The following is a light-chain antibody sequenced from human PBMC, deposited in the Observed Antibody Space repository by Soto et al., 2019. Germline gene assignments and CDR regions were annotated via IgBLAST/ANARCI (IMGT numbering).Light chain of an antibody. CDR3: QQHEDLPLS. CDR2: DAS. J-gene: IGKJ3*01. Sequence: DIPMTQSPSSLSASVGDRVTITCQASQGITKSLNWYQQKPGKAPKLLIYDASILETGVPSTFTGSGSGTDFTFTISGLQPEDIATYYCQQHEDLPLSFGPGTKVNIK. CDR1: QGITKS. V-gene: IGKV1-33*01.